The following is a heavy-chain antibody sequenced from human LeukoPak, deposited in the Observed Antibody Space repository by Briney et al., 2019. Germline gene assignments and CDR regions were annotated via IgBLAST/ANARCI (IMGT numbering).Heavy chain of an antibody. CDR1: GFTFDDYG. CDR2: ISWNSGSI. D-gene: IGHD6-13*01. J-gene: IGHJ6*03. Sequence: GGSLRLSCAASGFTFDDYGMSWVRQAPGKGLEWVSGISWNSGSIGYADSVKGRFTISRDNAKNSLYLQMNSLRAEDTALYYCAKGAAAGPPLYYYYMDVWGKGTTVTISS. V-gene: IGHV3-9*01. CDR3: AKGAAAGPPLYYYYMDV.